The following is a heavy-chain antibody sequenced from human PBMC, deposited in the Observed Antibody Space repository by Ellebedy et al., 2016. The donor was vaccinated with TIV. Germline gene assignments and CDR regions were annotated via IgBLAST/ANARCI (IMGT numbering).Heavy chain of an antibody. D-gene: IGHD2-2*01. CDR3: ARLRHCTSNHCHRLAFDM. V-gene: IGHV4-39*02. J-gene: IGHJ3*02. CDR2: VDYGETT. CDR1: GDSISSSDSY. Sequence: MPSETLSLTCTVAGDSISSSDSYLGWVRQPPGKGLEWIGSVDYGETTYYNPSLSSRVTVSLDTSMNLFSLDLRSLTAADTAMYYCARLRHCTSNHCHRLAFDMWGQGTMVTVSS.